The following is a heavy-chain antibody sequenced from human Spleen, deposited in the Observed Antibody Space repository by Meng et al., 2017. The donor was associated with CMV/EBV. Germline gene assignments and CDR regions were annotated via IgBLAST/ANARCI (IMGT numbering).Heavy chain of an antibody. J-gene: IGHJ4*02. Sequence: SETLSLTCTVSGGSISSSSYYWGWIRQPPGKGLEWIGGIYYSGSTYYNPSLKSRVTISVDTSKNQFSLKLSSVTAADTAVYYCARDPGIVVVPAEFDFLGQGTLVTVSS. V-gene: IGHV4-39*07. CDR1: GGSISSSSYY. CDR2: IYYSGST. D-gene: IGHD2-2*01. CDR3: ARDPGIVVVPAEFDF.